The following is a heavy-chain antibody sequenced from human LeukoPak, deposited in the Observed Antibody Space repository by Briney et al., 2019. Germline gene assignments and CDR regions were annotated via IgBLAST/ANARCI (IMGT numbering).Heavy chain of an antibody. CDR2: INPDGSTT. CDR3: TSLLTRTVTTVY. Sequence: GGSLRLSCAASGFSFSRYWIHWVRQAPGKGLEWVSRINPDGSTTTYADSVKGRFTISRDNAENTAYLQMNGLKTEDTAMYYCTSLLTRTVTTVYWGQGTLVTVSS. CDR1: GFSFSRYW. J-gene: IGHJ4*02. D-gene: IGHD4-11*01. V-gene: IGHV3-74*01.